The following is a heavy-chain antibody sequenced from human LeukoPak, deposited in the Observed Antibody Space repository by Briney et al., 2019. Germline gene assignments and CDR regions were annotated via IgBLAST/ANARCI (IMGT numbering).Heavy chain of an antibody. D-gene: IGHD1-26*01. J-gene: IGHJ5*02. CDR3: ARDNSVGDNAWWFDP. CDR1: GYTFSNYC. CDR2: INPTGGST. V-gene: IGHV1-46*01. Sequence: ASVKVSCKASGYTFSNYCMHWVRQAPGQGLEWMGLINPTGGSTGYAQKFQGRVTMTRDMSTSTDYMELSSLRSEDTAIYYCARDNSVGDNAWWFDPWGQGTLVTVSS.